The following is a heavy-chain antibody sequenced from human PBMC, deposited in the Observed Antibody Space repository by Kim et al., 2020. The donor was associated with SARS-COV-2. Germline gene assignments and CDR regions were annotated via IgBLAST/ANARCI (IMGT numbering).Heavy chain of an antibody. Sequence: GGSLRLSCAASGFTFSSYGMHWVRQAPGKGLEWVAVISYDGSNKYYADSVKGRFTISRDNSKNTLYLQMNSLRAEDTAVYYCAKDRVPTYYYGSGSSLD. V-gene: IGHV3-30*18. CDR2: ISYDGSNK. D-gene: IGHD3-10*01. CDR3: AKDRVPTYYYGSGSSLD. J-gene: IGHJ4*01. CDR1: GFTFSSYG.